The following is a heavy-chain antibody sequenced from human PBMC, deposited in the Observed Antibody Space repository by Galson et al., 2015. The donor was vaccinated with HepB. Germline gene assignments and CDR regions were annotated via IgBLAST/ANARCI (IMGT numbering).Heavy chain of an antibody. Sequence: PALVKPTQTLTLTCDFSGFSLATYGEGVGWIRQPPGKALEWLAVTFWDDDERYTASLETRLTITKDTSKNQVFLTMTDMDPADTATYYCAHRRVREFDYWGPGLLVTVSS. CDR2: TFWDDDE. CDR1: GFSLATYGEG. J-gene: IGHJ4*02. CDR3: AHRRVREFDY. D-gene: IGHD2-8*01. V-gene: IGHV2-5*02.